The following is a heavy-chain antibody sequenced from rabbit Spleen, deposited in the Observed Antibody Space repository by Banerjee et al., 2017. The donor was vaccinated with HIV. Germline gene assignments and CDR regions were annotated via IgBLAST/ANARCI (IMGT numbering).Heavy chain of an antibody. D-gene: IGHD1-1*01. CDR1: GVSFSISSY. CDR3: ARDTSSSFSSYGMDL. CDR2: IDAGDSGFT. V-gene: IGHV1S40*01. J-gene: IGHJ6*01. Sequence: QSLEESGGDLVKPGASLTLTCTASGVSFSISSYMCWVRQAPGKGLEWIACIDAGDSGFTYFANWAKGRFTVSKTSSTTVTLHMTSLTAADTATYFCARDTSSSFSSYGMDLWAKGPSSPS.